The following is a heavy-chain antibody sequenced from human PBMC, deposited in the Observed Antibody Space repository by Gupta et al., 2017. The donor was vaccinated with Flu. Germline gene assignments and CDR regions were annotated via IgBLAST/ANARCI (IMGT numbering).Heavy chain of an antibody. J-gene: IGHJ6*02. CDR1: GFTFSSYG. CDR3: AKDVYPFHGSGSYWMSSGMDV. CDR2: ISYDGSNK. Sequence: QVQLVESGGGVVQPGRSLRLSCAASGFTFSSYGMHWVRQAPGKGLEWVAVISYDGSNKYYADSVKGRFTISRDNSKNTLYLQMNSLRAEDTAVYYCAKDVYPFHGSGSYWMSSGMDVWGQGTTVTVSS. D-gene: IGHD3-10*01. V-gene: IGHV3-30*18.